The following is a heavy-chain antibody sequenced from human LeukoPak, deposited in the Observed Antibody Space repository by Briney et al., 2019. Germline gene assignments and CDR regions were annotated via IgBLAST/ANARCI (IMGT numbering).Heavy chain of an antibody. J-gene: IGHJ1*01. CDR3: ASAQGGVILPEDFQH. CDR1: GFTFSSYN. D-gene: IGHD3-16*02. V-gene: IGHV3-21*01. CDR2: IIGCCNYI. Sequence: PGGSLRLSCAASGFTFSSYNMNWVRQAPGKGLEWVSSIIGCCNYIYYAHSLKGRFTISRDNAKNSLYLQMNSLRADDTAVYFCASAQGGVILPEDFQHWGQGALVAASS.